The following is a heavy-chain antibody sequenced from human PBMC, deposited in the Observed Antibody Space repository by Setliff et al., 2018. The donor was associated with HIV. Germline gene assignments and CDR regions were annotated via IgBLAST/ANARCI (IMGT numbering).Heavy chain of an antibody. V-gene: IGHV1-24*01. CDR1: GYTLTELS. D-gene: IGHD6-13*01. CDR2: FDPEDGET. CDR3: VTDPGYSSTWYSESFQH. Sequence: GASVKVSCKISGYTLTELSIHWVRQAPGKGLEWMANFDPEDGETFYAQKFQGRLTMTEDTSTDTAYMELSSLRSDDTAMYYCVTDPGYSSTWYSESFQHWGQGTVVT. J-gene: IGHJ1*01.